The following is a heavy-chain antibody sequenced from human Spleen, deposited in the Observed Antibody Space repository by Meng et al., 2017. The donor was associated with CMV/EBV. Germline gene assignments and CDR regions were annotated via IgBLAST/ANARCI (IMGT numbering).Heavy chain of an antibody. Sequence: GGPLRLSCAASGFPVSSNYLNWVRQAPGKGLEWVSVFYRGGDTNYADSVKGRFTISTDNSKNTLYLQMNSLRVEDTAVYYCARDPPDYYDSSGFYDGYWGQGMLVTVSS. J-gene: IGHJ4*02. CDR3: ARDPPDYYDSSGFYDGY. V-gene: IGHV3-53*05. CDR1: GFPVSSNY. D-gene: IGHD3-22*01. CDR2: FYRGGDT.